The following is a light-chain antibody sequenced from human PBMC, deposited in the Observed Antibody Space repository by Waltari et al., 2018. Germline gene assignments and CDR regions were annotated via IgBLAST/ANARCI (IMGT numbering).Light chain of an antibody. Sequence: QSALTQPAPVSGSPGQSIPISCPGTSSDVGGYNYASWYQQHPGKAPKLMIYEVSNRPSGVSNRFSGSKSGNTASLTISGLQAEDEADYYCSSYTSSSTLVFGGGTKLTVL. CDR3: SSYTSSSTLV. V-gene: IGLV2-14*01. J-gene: IGLJ3*02. CDR1: SSDVGGYNY. CDR2: EVS.